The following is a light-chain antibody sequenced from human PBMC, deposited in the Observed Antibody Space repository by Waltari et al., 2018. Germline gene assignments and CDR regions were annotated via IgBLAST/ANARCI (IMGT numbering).Light chain of an antibody. V-gene: IGKV3-11*01. J-gene: IGKJ4*01. CDR3: QQRSNWPLT. Sequence: EIVLTQSPATLSLSPGERAPLSCRASQNLSSYFAWYQQKPGQPPRLLIYDASNRAAGIPARFSGTGSGTDFTLTISSLEPEDFVVYYCQQRSNWPLTFGGGTKVEI. CDR2: DAS. CDR1: QNLSSY.